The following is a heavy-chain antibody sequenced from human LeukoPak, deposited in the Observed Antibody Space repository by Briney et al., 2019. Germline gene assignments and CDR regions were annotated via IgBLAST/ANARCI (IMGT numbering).Heavy chain of an antibody. CDR2: ISGDGAST. J-gene: IGHJ4*02. V-gene: IGHV3-23*01. CDR3: AKVARSTLLYYFDY. CDR1: GFTFAIHA. Sequence: GGSLRLSCAASGFTFAIHAMTWVRQAPGKGLEWVSGISGDGASTHYAESVKGQFTISRDNSQNTLFLQMNSLRVEDTAIYYCAKVARSTLLYYFDYWGQGTLVTVSS.